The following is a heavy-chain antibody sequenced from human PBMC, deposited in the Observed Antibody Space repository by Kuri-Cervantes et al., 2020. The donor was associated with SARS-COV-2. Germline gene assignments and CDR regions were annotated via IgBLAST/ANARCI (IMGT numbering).Heavy chain of an antibody. CDR3: ATSRDTAMGQYYYYYYMDV. J-gene: IGHJ6*03. CDR1: GGTFSSYA. D-gene: IGHD5-18*01. CDR2: ISAYNGNT. Sequence: ASVKVSCKASGGTFSSYAISWVRQAPGQGLEWMGWISAYNGNTNYAQKLQGRVTMTTDTSTSTAYMELSSLRSEDTAVYYCATSRDTAMGQYYYYYYMDVWGKGTTVTVSS. V-gene: IGHV1-18*01.